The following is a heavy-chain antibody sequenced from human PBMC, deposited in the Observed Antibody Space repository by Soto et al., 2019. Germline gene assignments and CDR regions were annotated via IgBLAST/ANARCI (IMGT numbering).Heavy chain of an antibody. V-gene: IGHV3-30*03. D-gene: IGHD2-2*01. CDR2: ISYDGSNT. CDR1: GFTFSSYS. J-gene: IGHJ4*02. Sequence: PGGSLRLSCAASGFTFSSYSMNWVRQAPGKGLEWVAVISYDGSNTYYADSVKGRFTISRDNMLYLQMNSLRAEDTAVYYCARDQGRSITCQLDYWGQGTLVTVSS. CDR3: ARDQGRSITCQLDY.